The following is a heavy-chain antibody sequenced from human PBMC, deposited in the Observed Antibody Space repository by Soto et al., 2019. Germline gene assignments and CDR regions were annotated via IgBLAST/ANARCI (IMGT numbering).Heavy chain of an antibody. CDR3: AKQSREWLFPSPAFDI. CDR2: MSASGSSI. V-gene: IGHV3-23*01. J-gene: IGHJ3*02. CDR1: GFSFNNYA. Sequence: EVQVLESGGGLVQPGGSLRLSCAASGFSFNNYAMSWVRQTPGKGLEWVSGMSASGSSIYYADSVKGRFTISRDNSKNTLYLHAHSLRAEDAAIYFCAKQSREWLFPSPAFDIWGQGTMVTVSS. D-gene: IGHD3-3*01.